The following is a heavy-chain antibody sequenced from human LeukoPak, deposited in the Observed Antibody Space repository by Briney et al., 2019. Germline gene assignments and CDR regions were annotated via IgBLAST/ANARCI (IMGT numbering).Heavy chain of an antibody. D-gene: IGHD1-1*01. J-gene: IGHJ6*03. CDR1: GFTFSSYG. CDR3: ARVVTVAWSERRPGYFYMDV. V-gene: IGHV3-7*01. CDR2: INQDGTEN. Sequence: PGGSLRLSCAASGFTFSSYGMHWVRLAPGKGLEWLGNINQDGTENNSVDSVKGRFTLSRDNAKKSLYLQMNSLRAEDTAVYYCARVVTVAWSERRPGYFYMDVWGKGTTVTVSS.